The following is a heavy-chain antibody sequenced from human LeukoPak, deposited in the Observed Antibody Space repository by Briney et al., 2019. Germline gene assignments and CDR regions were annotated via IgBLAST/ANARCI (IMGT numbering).Heavy chain of an antibody. V-gene: IGHV4-4*08. CDR1: GGSINSYY. J-gene: IGHJ4*02. D-gene: IGHD4-17*01. CDR3: ARVHDYGPHFDY. CDR2: IYTSGNT. Sequence: SETLSLTCTVSGGSINSYYWSWIRQPPGKGLEWIGLIYTSGNTNYNPSLKSRVTISVDTSKNQFSLKLNSVTAADTAVYYCARVHDYGPHFDYWGQGTLVTVSS.